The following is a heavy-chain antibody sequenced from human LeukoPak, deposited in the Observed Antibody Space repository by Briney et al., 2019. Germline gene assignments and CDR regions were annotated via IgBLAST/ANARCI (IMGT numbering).Heavy chain of an antibody. J-gene: IGHJ4*02. CDR3: ARDSVGATTQGVY. D-gene: IGHD1-26*01. Sequence: GGSLRLSCAASGFTFSSYWMSWVRQAPGEGRECVANIKQEGSEKYYVDSVTGRFTISRDNAKNSLYLQMKRLRAEDTAVYYCARDSVGATTQGVYWGQGTLVTVSS. CDR1: GFTFSSYW. CDR2: IKQEGSEK. V-gene: IGHV3-7*01.